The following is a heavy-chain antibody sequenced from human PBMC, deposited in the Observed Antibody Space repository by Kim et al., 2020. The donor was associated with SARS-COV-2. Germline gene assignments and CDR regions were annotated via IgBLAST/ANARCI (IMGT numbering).Heavy chain of an antibody. CDR2: RT. CDR3: ARGGVTALDY. J-gene: IGHJ4*02. V-gene: IGHV4-34*01. Sequence: RTNNNPSLKSRVTISVDTSKNQFSLKLSSVTAADTAVYYCARGGVTALDYWGQGTLVTVSS. D-gene: IGHD2-21*02.